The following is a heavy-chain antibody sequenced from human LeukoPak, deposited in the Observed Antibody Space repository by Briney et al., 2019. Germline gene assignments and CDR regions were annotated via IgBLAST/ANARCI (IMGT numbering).Heavy chain of an antibody. CDR3: ARGGSSWYKDFDY. J-gene: IGHJ4*02. Sequence: SETLSLTCAVYGGSFSGYYWSWIRQPPGKGLEWIGYIYYSGSTNYNPSLKSRVTISVDTSKNQFSLKLSSVTAADTAVYYCARGGSSWYKDFDYWGQGTLVTVSS. CDR2: IYYSGST. V-gene: IGHV4-59*08. D-gene: IGHD6-13*01. CDR1: GGSFSGYY.